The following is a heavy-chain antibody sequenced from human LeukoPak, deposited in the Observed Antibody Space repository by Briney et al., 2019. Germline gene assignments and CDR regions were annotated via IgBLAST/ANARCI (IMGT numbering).Heavy chain of an antibody. CDR3: AKHMVRGVILVGLTDY. CDR1: GFTFSRYG. D-gene: IGHD3-10*01. V-gene: IGHV3-30*18. J-gene: IGHJ4*02. Sequence: SLRLSCAASGFTFSRYGMHWVRQAPGKGLEWGAGISYDGSNKYYSDYVKRRFTISRENSKTTPSMPMNRLSAEDTAVYYCAKHMVRGVILVGLTDYWGPGTLVTVSS. CDR2: ISYDGSNK.